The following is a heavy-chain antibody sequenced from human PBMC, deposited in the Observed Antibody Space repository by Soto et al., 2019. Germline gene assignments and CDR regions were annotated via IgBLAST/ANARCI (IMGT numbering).Heavy chain of an antibody. CDR2: ISYDGSNK. Sequence: QVQLVESGGGVVQPGRSLRLSCAASGFTFSSYGMHWVRQAPGKGLEWVAVISYDGSNKYYADSVKGRFTISRDNSKNTLYLQMNSLRAEDTAVYYCAKEAYDYDSSVYCYWYCDLWGRGTLVTVSS. V-gene: IGHV3-30*18. J-gene: IGHJ2*01. CDR3: AKEAYDYDSSVYCYWYCDL. D-gene: IGHD3-22*01. CDR1: GFTFSSYG.